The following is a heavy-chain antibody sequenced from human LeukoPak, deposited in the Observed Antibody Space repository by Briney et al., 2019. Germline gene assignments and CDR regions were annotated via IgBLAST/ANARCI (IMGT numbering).Heavy chain of an antibody. Sequence: ASVKVSCKASGYTFTSYGISWVRQAPGQGLEWMGWISAYNGNTNYAQKLQGRVTMTTDTSTSTAYTELRSLRSDDTAVYYCARDRRYYYDSSGQIDYWGQGTLVTVSS. CDR2: ISAYNGNT. CDR3: ARDRRYYYDSSGQIDY. CDR1: GYTFTSYG. V-gene: IGHV1-18*01. D-gene: IGHD3-22*01. J-gene: IGHJ4*02.